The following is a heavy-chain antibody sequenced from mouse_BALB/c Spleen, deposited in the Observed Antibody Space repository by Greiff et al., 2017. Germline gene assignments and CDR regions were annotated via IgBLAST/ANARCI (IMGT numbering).Heavy chain of an antibody. V-gene: IGHV1S56*01. D-gene: IGHD2-13*01. Sequence: VQRVESGPELVKPGASVMISCKASGYTFTSYYIHWVKQRPGQGLEWIGWIYPGNVNTKYNEKFKGKATLTADKSSSTAYMQLSSLTSEDSAVYVCARATRVIGAMDYWGQGTSVTVSS. CDR2: IYPGNVNT. CDR3: ARATRVIGAMDY. J-gene: IGHJ4*01. CDR1: GYTFTSYY.